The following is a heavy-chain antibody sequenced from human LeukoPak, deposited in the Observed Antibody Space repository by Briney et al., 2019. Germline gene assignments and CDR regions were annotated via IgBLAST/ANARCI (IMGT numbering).Heavy chain of an antibody. D-gene: IGHD1-26*01. V-gene: IGHV4-4*07. CDR2: IHTSGST. J-gene: IGHJ3*02. CDR3: ARMVGATRCDI. CDR1: GGSVSNYY. Sequence: SETLSLTCTVSGGSVSNYYWSWIRQPAGKGLEWIGRIHTSGSTNYDPSLKSRVTMSVDTSKSQFSLKLSSVIAADTAVYYCARMVGATRCDIWGQGTMVTVSS.